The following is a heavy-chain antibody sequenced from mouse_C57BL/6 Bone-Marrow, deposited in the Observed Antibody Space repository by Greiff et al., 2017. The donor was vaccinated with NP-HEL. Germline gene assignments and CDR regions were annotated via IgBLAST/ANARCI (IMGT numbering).Heavy chain of an antibody. CDR1: GFNIKDDY. J-gene: IGHJ2*01. V-gene: IGHV14-4*01. CDR3: TIDGYYFDY. CDR2: IDPENGDT. D-gene: IGHD2-3*01. Sequence: EVQGVESGAELVRPGASVKLSCTASGFNIKDDYMHWVKQRPEQGLEWIGWIDPENGDTEYASKFQGKATITADTSSNTAYLQLSSLTSEDTAVYYCTIDGYYFDYWGQGTTLTVSS.